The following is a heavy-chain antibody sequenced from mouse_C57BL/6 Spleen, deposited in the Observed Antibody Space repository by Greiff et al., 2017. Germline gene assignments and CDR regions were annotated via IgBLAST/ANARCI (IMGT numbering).Heavy chain of an antibody. Sequence: EVQGVESGGGLVQPGGSMKLSCAASGFTFSDAWMDWVRQSPEKGLEWVAEIRNRANNHASYYAESGKGRFPISRDDAKSRVYLQMNSLRAEDTCIYYCARQVVTKGRDYFDYWGPGATLTASS. V-gene: IGHV6-6*01. CDR1: GFTFSDAW. CDR2: IRNRANNHAS. CDR3: ARQVVTKGRDYFDY. J-gene: IGHJ2*01. D-gene: IGHD2-2*01.